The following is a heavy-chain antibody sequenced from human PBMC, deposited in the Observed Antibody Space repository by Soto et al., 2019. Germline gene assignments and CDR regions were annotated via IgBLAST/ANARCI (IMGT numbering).Heavy chain of an antibody. CDR1: GFTFSKYG. D-gene: IGHD1-26*01. V-gene: IGHV3-23*01. Sequence: EVQVLESGGGLVQPGGSLRLSCAGSGFTFSKYGMNWVRQAPGKGLEWVSGVRSDEDTTYNAESVKGRFTVSSDTSKNTVYLQMNSLRVEDTAVYYCAKGKGIGATPDGANSWGQGTLVTVSP. CDR2: VRSDEDTT. J-gene: IGHJ4*02. CDR3: AKGKGIGATPDGANS.